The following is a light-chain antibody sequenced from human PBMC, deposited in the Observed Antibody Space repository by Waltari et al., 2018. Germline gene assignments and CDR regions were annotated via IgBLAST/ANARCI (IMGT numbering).Light chain of an antibody. V-gene: IGKV3-15*01. J-gene: IGKJ1*01. CDR3: QKYMNWPRT. Sequence: EIVMTQSPATLSVSQGERATLSCRASQNVYTNLAWYQQKPGQAPRLLIYGASTRATVMPARISGSGSGTEFTLTISSLESEDFAIFYCQKYMNWPRTFGQGTKVDIK. CDR2: GAS. CDR1: QNVYTN.